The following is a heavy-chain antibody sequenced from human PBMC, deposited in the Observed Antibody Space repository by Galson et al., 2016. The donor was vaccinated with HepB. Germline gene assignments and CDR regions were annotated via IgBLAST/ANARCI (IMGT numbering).Heavy chain of an antibody. Sequence: CAISGDSVSSNSAGWNWIRQSPSRGLEWLGRTFYRSNWQNDYAETVKSRISINPDTSKNQFSLQLNSVTPEDTAVYYCARSYLLGRGFGWWGQGTLVTVSS. J-gene: IGHJ4*02. CDR1: GDSVSSNSAG. CDR3: ARSYLLGRGFGW. V-gene: IGHV6-1*01. CDR2: TFYRSNWQN. D-gene: IGHD7-27*01.